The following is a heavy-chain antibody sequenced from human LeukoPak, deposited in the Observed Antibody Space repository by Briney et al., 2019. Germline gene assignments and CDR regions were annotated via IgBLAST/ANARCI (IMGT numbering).Heavy chain of an antibody. J-gene: IGHJ4*02. Sequence: GGSPRLSCAASGFTFSSYSMNWVRQAPGKGLEWVSSISSSSSYIYYADSVKGRFTISRDNAKNSLYLQMNSLRAEDTAVYYCAREDFGDYVFGYWGQGTLVTVSS. CDR1: GFTFSSYS. CDR3: AREDFGDYVFGY. D-gene: IGHD4-17*01. V-gene: IGHV3-21*01. CDR2: ISSSSSYI.